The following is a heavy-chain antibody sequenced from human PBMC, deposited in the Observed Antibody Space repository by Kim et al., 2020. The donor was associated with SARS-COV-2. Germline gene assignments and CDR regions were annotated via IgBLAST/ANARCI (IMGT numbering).Heavy chain of an antibody. CDR2: I. D-gene: IGHD2-2*01. Sequence: IYSADSVKGRFTISRDNAKKSLYLQMSSLRVEDTAVYYCARDGSSSSLGYWGQGTLVIVSS. V-gene: IGHV3-21*01. CDR3: ARDGSSSSLGY. J-gene: IGHJ4*02.